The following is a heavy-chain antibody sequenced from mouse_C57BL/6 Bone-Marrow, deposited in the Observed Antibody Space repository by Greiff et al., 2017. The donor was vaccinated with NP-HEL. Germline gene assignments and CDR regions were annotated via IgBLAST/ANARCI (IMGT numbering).Heavy chain of an antibody. V-gene: IGHV1-61*01. CDR3: ARRNCSRHYYAMDY. CDR1: GYTFTSYW. D-gene: IGHD1-1*01. Sequence: QVQLQQPGAELVRPGSSVKLSCKASGYTFTSYWMDWVKQRPGQGLEWIGNIYPSDSETHYTQKFKDKATLTVAKSSSTAYMQLSSLTSEDSAVYYCARRNCSRHYYAMDYWGQGTSVTVSS. J-gene: IGHJ4*01. CDR2: IYPSDSET.